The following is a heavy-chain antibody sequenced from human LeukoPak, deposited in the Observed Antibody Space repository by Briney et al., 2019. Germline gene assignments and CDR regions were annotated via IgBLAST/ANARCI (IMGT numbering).Heavy chain of an antibody. CDR2: IKSKTDGGTT. Sequence: PGGSLRLSCAASGFTFSNAWMSWVRQAPGKGLEWAGRIKSKTDGGTTDYAAPVKGRFTISRDDSKNTLYLQMNSLKTEDTAVYYCTTDLGITMVRGVIPWGQGTLVTVSS. J-gene: IGHJ5*02. D-gene: IGHD3-10*01. V-gene: IGHV3-15*01. CDR3: TTDLGITMVRGVIP. CDR1: GFTFSNAW.